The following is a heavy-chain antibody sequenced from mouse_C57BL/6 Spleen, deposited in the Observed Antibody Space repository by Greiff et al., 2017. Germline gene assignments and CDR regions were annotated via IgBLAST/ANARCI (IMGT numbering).Heavy chain of an antibody. CDR1: GYTFPSYW. V-gene: IGHV1-61*01. D-gene: IGHD1-1*01. J-gene: IGHJ4*01. Sequence: QVQLQQPGAELVRPGSSVKLSCKASGYTFPSYWMDWVKQRPGQGLEWIGNIYPSDSETHYNQKFKDKATLTVDKSSSTAYMQLSSLTSEDSAVYYCAREGYGSRDAMDYWGQGTSVTVSS. CDR3: AREGYGSRDAMDY. CDR2: IYPSDSET.